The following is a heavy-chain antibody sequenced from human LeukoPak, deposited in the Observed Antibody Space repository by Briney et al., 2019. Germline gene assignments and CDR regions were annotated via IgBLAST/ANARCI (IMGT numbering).Heavy chain of an antibody. CDR1: GGTFSSYA. CDR3: ARDEPPRH. Sequence: GASVKVSCKASGGTFSSYAISWVRQAPGQRLEWMGGIIPIFGTANYAQMFQGRVTITADESTSTAYMELSSLRSEDTTVYYCARDEPPRHWGQGTLVTVSS. CDR2: IIPIFGTA. V-gene: IGHV1-69*13. J-gene: IGHJ1*01.